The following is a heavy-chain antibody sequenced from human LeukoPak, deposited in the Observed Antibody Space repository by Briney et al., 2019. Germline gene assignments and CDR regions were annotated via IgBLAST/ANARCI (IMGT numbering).Heavy chain of an antibody. CDR2: INSDGSTT. Sequence: PGGSLRLSCAASGFSFSNYWMCWVRQAPGKGLVCVSRINSDGSTTTYADSVKGRFTISRDNAKNTLYLQMNSLRAEDSALYYCARIRESLGLGALDIWGQGTMVTVSS. J-gene: IGHJ3*02. CDR3: ARIRESLGLGALDI. CDR1: GFSFSNYW. D-gene: IGHD7-27*01. V-gene: IGHV3-74*03.